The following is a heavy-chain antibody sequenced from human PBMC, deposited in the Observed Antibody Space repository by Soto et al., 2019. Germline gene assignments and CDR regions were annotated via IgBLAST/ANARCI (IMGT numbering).Heavy chain of an antibody. D-gene: IGHD3-3*01. Sequence: LSLTCAVYGGSLSGYYWSWIRQPPGKGLEWIGEINHSGSTNYNPSLKSRVTISVDTSKNQFSLKLSSVTAADTAVYYCARRLRLYYDFWSGQTPPYYGMDVWGQGTTVTVSS. CDR1: GGSLSGYY. CDR3: ARRLRLYYDFWSGQTPPYYGMDV. J-gene: IGHJ6*02. CDR2: INHSGST. V-gene: IGHV4-34*01.